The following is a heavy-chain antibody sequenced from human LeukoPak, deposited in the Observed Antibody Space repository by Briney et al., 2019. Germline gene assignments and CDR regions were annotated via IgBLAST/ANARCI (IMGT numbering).Heavy chain of an antibody. D-gene: IGHD6-13*01. J-gene: IGHJ4*02. CDR3: ARGSGYSSNWYGRLDY. CDR1: GFSVSSNY. Sequence: GGSLRLSCTVSGFSVSSNYMSWVRQAPGKGLEWVSVIYSGGSTYYADSVKGRFAISRDNSKNTLYLQMNSLRAEDTAVHYCARGSGYSSNWYGRLDYWGQGTLVTVSS. CDR2: IYSGGST. V-gene: IGHV3-53*01.